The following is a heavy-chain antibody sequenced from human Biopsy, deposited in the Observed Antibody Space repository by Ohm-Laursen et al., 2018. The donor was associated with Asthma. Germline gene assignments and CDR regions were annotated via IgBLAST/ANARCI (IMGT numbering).Heavy chain of an antibody. D-gene: IGHD1-26*01. V-gene: IGHV3-9*01. Sequence: RSLRLSCAPSGFNFDDYGMNWVRPGPGKGLEWVAGISWHSVSIAYADSVRGRFTLSRDNAKTSLYLQMNSLRDGDTAVYFCAKNSRRGSHDPFESWGQGTMVTVSS. J-gene: IGHJ3*02. CDR2: ISWHSVSI. CDR3: AKNSRRGSHDPFES. CDR1: GFNFDDYG.